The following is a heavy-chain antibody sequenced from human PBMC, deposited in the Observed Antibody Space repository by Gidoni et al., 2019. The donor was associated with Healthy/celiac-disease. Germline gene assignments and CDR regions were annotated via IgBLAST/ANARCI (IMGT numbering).Heavy chain of an antibody. Sequence: EVQLVESGGGLVKPGGSLRLSCGASGFTFSSYSMNWVRQAPGKGLEWVSSISSSSSYIYYADSVKGRFTISRDNAKNSLYLQMNSLRAEDTAVYYCARARGELLPFDYWGQGTLVTVSS. CDR2: ISSSSSYI. CDR1: GFTFSSYS. CDR3: ARARGELLPFDY. J-gene: IGHJ4*02. V-gene: IGHV3-21*01. D-gene: IGHD1-26*01.